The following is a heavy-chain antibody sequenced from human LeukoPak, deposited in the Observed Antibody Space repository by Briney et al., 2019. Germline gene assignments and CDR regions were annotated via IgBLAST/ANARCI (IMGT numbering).Heavy chain of an antibody. CDR1: GGSFSGYY. CDR3: AKEAVRYFDWLSPNWFDP. CDR2: ISGSGGST. D-gene: IGHD3-9*01. V-gene: IGHV3-23*01. Sequence: ETLSLTCAVYGGSFSGYYWSWIRQPPGKGLEWVSAISGSGGSTYYADSVKGRFTISRDNSKNTLYLQMNSLRAEDTAVYYCAKEAVRYFDWLSPNWFDPWGQGTLVTVSS. J-gene: IGHJ5*02.